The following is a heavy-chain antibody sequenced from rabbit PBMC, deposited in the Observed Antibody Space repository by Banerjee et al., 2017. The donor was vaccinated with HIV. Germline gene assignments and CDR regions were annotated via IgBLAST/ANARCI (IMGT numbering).Heavy chain of an antibody. CDR3: ARWFVSGGYIGAFDP. Sequence: QEQLEESGGDLVKPEGSLTLTCTASGFSFSNGYVMCWVRQAPGKGLEWIGCIGVGSGSIYYASWAKGRFTISKTSSTTVTLQMTSLTAADTATYFCARWFVSGGYIGAFDPWGPGTLVTVS. V-gene: IGHV1S45*01. CDR1: GFSFSNGYV. D-gene: IGHD1-1*01. CDR2: IGVGSGSI. J-gene: IGHJ2*01.